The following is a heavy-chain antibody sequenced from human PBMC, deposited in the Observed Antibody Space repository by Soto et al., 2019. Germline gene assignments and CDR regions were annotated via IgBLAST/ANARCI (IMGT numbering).Heavy chain of an antibody. CDR2: ISAYNGNT. D-gene: IGHD5-12*01. Sequence: QVQLVQSGAEVKKPGASVKVSCKASGYTFTSYGISWVRQAPGQGLEWMGWISAYNGNTNYAQKLQGRVTMTTDTYTSTAYMELRSLRSDDTAVYYCARVSLREWLRSPFDYWGQGTLVTVSS. CDR1: GYTFTSYG. J-gene: IGHJ4*02. V-gene: IGHV1-18*01. CDR3: ARVSLREWLRSPFDY.